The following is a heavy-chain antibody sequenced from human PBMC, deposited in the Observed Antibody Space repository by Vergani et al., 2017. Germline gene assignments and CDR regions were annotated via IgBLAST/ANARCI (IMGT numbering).Heavy chain of an antibody. CDR2: IKSNADGGSA. CDR1: EFTFSDVW. J-gene: IGHJ6*02. Sequence: EVQLVASGGGLVQRGGSLRLSCAASEFTFSDVWMSWVRQAPGKGLEWVARIKSNADGGSADYAASVKGRFIISRDDSKSIAYLQMNSLKTEDTAVYYCTRDAVTIWEHIVVVTAPPVYYYYYYGMDVWGQGTTVTVSS. D-gene: IGHD2-21*02. CDR3: TRDAVTIWEHIVVVTAPPVYYYYYYGMDV. V-gene: IGHV3-15*01.